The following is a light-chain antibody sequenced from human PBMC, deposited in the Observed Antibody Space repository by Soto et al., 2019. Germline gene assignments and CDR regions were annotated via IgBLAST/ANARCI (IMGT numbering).Light chain of an antibody. CDR2: SNN. J-gene: IGLJ2*01. Sequence: FVLTQPPSASGTPGQRVTISCSGSSSNIGSNTVNWYQQLPGTAPKLLIYSNNQRPSGVPDRFSGSKSGTSASLAISGLQSEGEADYYCAAWDDSLNGVVFGGGTKVTVL. CDR1: SSNIGSNT. V-gene: IGLV1-44*01. CDR3: AAWDDSLNGVV.